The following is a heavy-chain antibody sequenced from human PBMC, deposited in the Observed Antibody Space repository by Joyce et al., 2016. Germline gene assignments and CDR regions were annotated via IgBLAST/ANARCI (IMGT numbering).Heavy chain of an antibody. J-gene: IGHJ4*02. CDR3: ASRPPGTCDRTSCPLDY. CDR1: YFSVTDKY. CDR2: LYSKGGT. V-gene: IGHV3-53*02. Sequence: EVQLVETGGNLIQPGGSLRLSCTASYFSVTDKYMTWVRQGPGEGLEWVATLYSKGGTYYADSGKSRFTVSRDNAKNTVYLQMNNLRAEDTAVYHCASRPPGTCDRTSCPLDYWGQGTLVTVSS. D-gene: IGHD2-2*01.